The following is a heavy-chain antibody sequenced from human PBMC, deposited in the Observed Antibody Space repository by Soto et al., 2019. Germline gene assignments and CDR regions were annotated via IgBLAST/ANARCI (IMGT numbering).Heavy chain of an antibody. Sequence: GGSLRLSCAASGFTFSSYAMSWVRQAPGKGLEWVSAISGSGGSTYYADSVKGRFTISRDNSKNTLYLQMNSLRAEDTAVYYCAKVMITFGGVIPPVSGMDVWGQGTTVTVSS. D-gene: IGHD3-16*02. J-gene: IGHJ6*02. CDR2: ISGSGGST. CDR3: AKVMITFGGVIPPVSGMDV. V-gene: IGHV3-23*01. CDR1: GFTFSSYA.